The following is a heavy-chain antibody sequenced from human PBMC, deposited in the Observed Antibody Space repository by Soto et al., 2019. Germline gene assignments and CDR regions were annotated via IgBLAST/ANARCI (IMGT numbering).Heavy chain of an antibody. CDR3: VREMPVPIRGGYYYYSVSDA. Sequence: PGGSLRLSCAASGFSFNDNWMHWVRQVPGKGLMWVSRLKSDGRDTIYADSVKGRFTVSRDSAKNTLYLQMNSLRVEDTAVYYCVREMPVPIRGGYYYYSVSDAWGQGTTVTVSS. D-gene: IGHD2-2*01. V-gene: IGHV3-74*01. CDR2: LKSDGRDT. J-gene: IGHJ6*02. CDR1: GFSFNDNW.